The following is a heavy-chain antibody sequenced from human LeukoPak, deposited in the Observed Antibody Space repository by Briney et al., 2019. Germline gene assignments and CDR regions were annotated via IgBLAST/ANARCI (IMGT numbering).Heavy chain of an antibody. Sequence: SVKVSCKASGGTFSSYAISWVRQAPGQGLEWMGGIIPIFGTANYAQKFQGRVTITTDESTSTAYMELSSLRSEDTAVYYCAVYGWDLVKYFDYWGQGTLVTVSS. CDR1: GGTFSSYA. J-gene: IGHJ4*02. V-gene: IGHV1-69*05. CDR3: AVYGWDLVKYFDY. CDR2: IIPIFGTA. D-gene: IGHD1-26*01.